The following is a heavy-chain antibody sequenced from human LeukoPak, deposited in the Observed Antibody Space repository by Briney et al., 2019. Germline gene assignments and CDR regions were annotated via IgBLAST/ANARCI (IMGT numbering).Heavy chain of an antibody. CDR2: IYYSGST. J-gene: IGHJ6*03. Sequence: SETLSLTCTVSGGSISSYYWSWIRQPPGKGLEWIGYIYYSGSTNYNPSLKSRVTISVDTSKNQFSLKLSSVTAADTAVYYCAREGGNYDILTGYRPTYYYYYMDVWGKGTTVTVSS. D-gene: IGHD3-9*01. CDR1: GGSISSYY. V-gene: IGHV4-59*12. CDR3: AREGGNYDILTGYRPTYYYYYMDV.